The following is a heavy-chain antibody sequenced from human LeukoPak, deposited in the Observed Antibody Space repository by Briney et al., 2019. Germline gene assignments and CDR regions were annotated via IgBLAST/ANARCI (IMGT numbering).Heavy chain of an antibody. D-gene: IGHD2-2*02. CDR1: GFTFSSYA. V-gene: IGHV3-30*04. J-gene: IGHJ5*02. CDR3: ARDCSSTSCYMGLSFFGSNWFDP. Sequence: GGSLRLSCAASGFTFSSYAMHWVRQAPGKGLEWVAVISYDGSNKYYADSVKGRFTISRDNSKNTLYLQMNSLRAADTAVYYCARDCSSTSCYMGLSFFGSNWFDPWGQGTLVTVSS. CDR2: ISYDGSNK.